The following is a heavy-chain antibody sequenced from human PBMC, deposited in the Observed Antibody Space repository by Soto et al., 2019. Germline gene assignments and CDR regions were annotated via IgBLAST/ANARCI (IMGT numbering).Heavy chain of an antibody. CDR2: IYHSGST. D-gene: IGHD2-15*01. CDR3: ARRQVVAAQH. CDR1: GGSISSGGYS. Sequence: QLQLQESGSGLVKPSQTLSLTCAVSGGSISSGGYSWSWIRQPPGKGLEWIGYIYHSGSTYYNPYHKSRVTISVNRSKNKLSLKLSSVTAANTAVYYCARRQVVAAQHWGQGTLVTVSS. V-gene: IGHV4-30-2*01. J-gene: IGHJ4*02.